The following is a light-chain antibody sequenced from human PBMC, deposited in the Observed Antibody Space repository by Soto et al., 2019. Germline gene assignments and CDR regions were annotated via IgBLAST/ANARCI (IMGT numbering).Light chain of an antibody. CDR2: GNS. CDR3: QSYDSSLSLAVV. V-gene: IGLV1-40*01. CDR1: SSNIGAGYD. J-gene: IGLJ2*01. Sequence: QAVVTQPPSVSGAPGQRVTISCTGSSSNIGAGYDVHWYQQLPGTAPKLLIYGNSNRPSGVPDRFSGSKSGTSASLAITGLQAEDEADYYCQSYDSSLSLAVVFGGGTKLTVL.